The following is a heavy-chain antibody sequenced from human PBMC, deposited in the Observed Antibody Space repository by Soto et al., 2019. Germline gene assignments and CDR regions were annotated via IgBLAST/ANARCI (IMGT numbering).Heavy chain of an antibody. Sequence: SETLSLTCSVSGDSITTSSQYWGWIRQPPGKGLEWIGTTFYSGGAYYSPSLKSRVTISVDTSKNQFSLKLTSVTAADTAVYYCARLSSGDLSWFDPWGQGTLVTVSS. CDR1: GDSITTSSQY. V-gene: IGHV4-39*01. J-gene: IGHJ5*02. D-gene: IGHD1-26*01. CDR2: TFYSGGA. CDR3: ARLSSGDLSWFDP.